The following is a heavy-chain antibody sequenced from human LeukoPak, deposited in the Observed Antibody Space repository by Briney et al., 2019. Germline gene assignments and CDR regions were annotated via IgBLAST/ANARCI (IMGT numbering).Heavy chain of an antibody. V-gene: IGHV1-8*02. D-gene: IGHD5-18*01. CDR1: GYTFTSYD. J-gene: IGHJ5*02. CDR3: ARRGYSYGYRYNWFDP. Sequence: ASVKVSCKASGYTFTSYDINWVRQATGQGLEWMGWMNPNSGNTGYAQKFQGRVTMTRNTSISTAYMELSSLRSEDTAVYYCARRGYSYGYRYNWFDPWGQGTLVTVSS. CDR2: MNPNSGNT.